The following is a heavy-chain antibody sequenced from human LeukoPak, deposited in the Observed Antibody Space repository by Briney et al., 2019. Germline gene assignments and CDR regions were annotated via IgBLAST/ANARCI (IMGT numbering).Heavy chain of an antibody. D-gene: IGHD6-19*01. V-gene: IGHV1-69*13. Sequence: SVKVSCKASGGTFSSYAISWVRQAPGQGLEWMGGIIPIFGTANYAQKFQGRVTITADESTSTAYMELSSLRSEDTAVYYCARTPGIAVDYFDHWGQGTLVTVSS. CDR3: ARTPGIAVDYFDH. CDR2: IIPIFGTA. J-gene: IGHJ4*02. CDR1: GGTFSSYA.